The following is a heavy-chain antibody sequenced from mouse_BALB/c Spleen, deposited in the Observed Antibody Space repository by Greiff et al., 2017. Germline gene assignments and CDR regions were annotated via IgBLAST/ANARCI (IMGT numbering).Heavy chain of an antibody. CDR3: ATGYSFAWFAY. D-gene: IGHD2-3*01. CDR2: IDPANGNT. J-gene: IGHJ3*01. CDR1: GFNIKDTY. V-gene: IGHV14-3*02. Sequence: VQLKESGAELVKPGASVKLSCTASGFNIKDTYMHWVKQRPEQGLEWIGRIDPANGNTKYDPKFQGKATITADTSSNTAYLQLSSLTSEDTAVYYCATGYSFAWFAYWGQGTLVTVSA.